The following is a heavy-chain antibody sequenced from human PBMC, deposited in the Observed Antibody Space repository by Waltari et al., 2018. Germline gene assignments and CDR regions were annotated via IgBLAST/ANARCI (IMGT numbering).Heavy chain of an antibody. CDR1: GYTFTSYD. V-gene: IGHV1-8*01. Sequence: QVQLVQSGAEVKKPGASVKVSCKASGYTFTSYDINWVRQATGQGLEWMGWMNPNSGNTGYAQKFQGRVTMTRNTSISTAYMELSSLRSEDTAVYYCARVPSRAYCSSTSCLAFDYWGQGTLVTVSS. J-gene: IGHJ4*02. CDR2: MNPNSGNT. CDR3: ARVPSRAYCSSTSCLAFDY. D-gene: IGHD2-2*01.